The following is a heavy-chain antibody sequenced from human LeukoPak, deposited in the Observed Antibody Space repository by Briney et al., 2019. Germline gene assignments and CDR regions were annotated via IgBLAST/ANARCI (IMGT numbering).Heavy chain of an antibody. Sequence: SETLSLTCTVSGGSVSSGIYYWSWIRQPAGKGLEWIGRMFTPGTINYNPTLKSRVTISLDTSKNQFSLKLSSVTAADTAVYFCARGPYSYDSSGAFDIWGQGTMVTVSS. CDR1: GGSVSSGIYY. CDR3: ARGPYSYDSSGAFDI. CDR2: MFTPGTI. J-gene: IGHJ3*02. V-gene: IGHV4-61*02. D-gene: IGHD3-22*01.